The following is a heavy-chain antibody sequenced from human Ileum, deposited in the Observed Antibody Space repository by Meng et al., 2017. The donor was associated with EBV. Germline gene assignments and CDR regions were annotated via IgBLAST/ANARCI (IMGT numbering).Heavy chain of an antibody. V-gene: IGHV4-4*02. CDR3: ADPPSGF. J-gene: IGHJ4*02. Sequence: QVQLQESGPGLVKPSXXXSLTCVVSGGSITSLNHNSWNWVRQAPGKGLEWIGEIHNSGTTNYNPSFESRVSISLDTSRNQFSLMLTSVTAADTAVYYCADPPSGFWGQGILVTVSS. D-gene: IGHD3-10*01. CDR2: IHNSGTT. CDR1: GGSITSLNHNS.